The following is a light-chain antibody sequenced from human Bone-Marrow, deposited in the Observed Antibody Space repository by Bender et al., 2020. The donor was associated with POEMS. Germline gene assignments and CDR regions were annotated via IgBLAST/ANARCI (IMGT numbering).Light chain of an antibody. Sequence: QSALTQPASVSGSPGQSITISCTGTSSDVGGYNYVSWYQQHPGKAPKLMIYEVSNRPSGVSSRFSGSKSGNTASLTISGLQAEDEADYYCCSYTRSATLVFGGGTKLAVL. CDR2: EVS. CDR3: CSYTRSATLV. V-gene: IGLV2-14*01. J-gene: IGLJ2*01. CDR1: SSDVGGYNY.